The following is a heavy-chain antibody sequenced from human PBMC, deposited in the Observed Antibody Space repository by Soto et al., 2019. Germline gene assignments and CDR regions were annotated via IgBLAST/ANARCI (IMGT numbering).Heavy chain of an antibody. Sequence: EVQLVESGGGVVRPGGSLRLSCAASGFSFDDYGMSWVRQAPGKGLEWVSGLNWNGGSTGYADSVRGRFTNSRDNAKNSLYLQMNSLRAEDTALYHCARGGATARNYFYMDVWGKGTTVTVSS. V-gene: IGHV3-20*01. CDR1: GFSFDDYG. CDR3: ARGGATARNYFYMDV. CDR2: LNWNGGST. J-gene: IGHJ6*03. D-gene: IGHD1-26*01.